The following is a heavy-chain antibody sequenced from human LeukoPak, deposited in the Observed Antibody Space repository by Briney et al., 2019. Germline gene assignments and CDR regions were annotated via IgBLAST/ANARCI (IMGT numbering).Heavy chain of an antibody. CDR2: INPNSGGT. CDR3: ARGPTNGQAFDY. V-gene: IGHV1-2*02. CDR1: GYTFTGHY. Sequence: ASVKVSCKASGYTFTGHYMHWVRQAPGQGLEWMGWINPNSGGTNYAPKFQGRVTMTRDTSISTAYMELSRLRSDDTAVYYCARGPTNGQAFDYWGQGALVSVSS. D-gene: IGHD2-8*01. J-gene: IGHJ4*02.